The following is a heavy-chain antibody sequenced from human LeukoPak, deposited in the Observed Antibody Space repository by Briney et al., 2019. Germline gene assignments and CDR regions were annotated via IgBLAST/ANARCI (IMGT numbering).Heavy chain of an antibody. J-gene: IGHJ3*02. CDR3: ARDKEYCTNGVCYMAFDI. D-gene: IGHD2-8*01. CDR2: TYYSGST. V-gene: IGHV4-59*01. CDR1: GGSISSYY. Sequence: PSETLSLTCTVSGGSISSYYWSWIRQPPGKGLEWIGYTYYSGSTNYNPSLKSRVTISVDTSKNQFSLKLSSVTAADTAVYYCARDKEYCTNGVCYMAFDIWGQGTMVTVSS.